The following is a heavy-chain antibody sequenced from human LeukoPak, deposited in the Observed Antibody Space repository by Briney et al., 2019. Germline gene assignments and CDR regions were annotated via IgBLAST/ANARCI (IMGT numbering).Heavy chain of an antibody. CDR1: GFTVSSNY. CDR3: ARGPEDYYGSGSYYTNDY. V-gene: IGHV3-66*01. CDR2: IYGGGST. D-gene: IGHD3-10*01. J-gene: IGHJ4*02. Sequence: GGSLRLSCAASGFTVSSNYMSWVRQAPGKGLEWVSVIYGGGSTYYADSVKGRFTISRDNSKNTLYLQMNSLRAEDTAVYYCARGPEDYYGSGSYYTNDYWGQGTLVTVSS.